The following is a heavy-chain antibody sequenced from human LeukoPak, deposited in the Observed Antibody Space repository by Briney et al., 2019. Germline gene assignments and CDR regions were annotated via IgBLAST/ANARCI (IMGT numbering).Heavy chain of an antibody. J-gene: IGHJ4*02. V-gene: IGHV3-21*01. CDR2: ITSSSYI. D-gene: IGHD3-16*02. CDR3: ARDRDYDYVWGSYRPDYFDY. CDR1: GFTFSSYT. Sequence: GSLRLSCAASGFTFSSYTINWVRQAPGKGLEWASSITSSSYIYYADSVKGRFTISRDNAKNSLYLQMNSMRAEDTAVYYCARDRDYDYVWGSYRPDYFDYWGQGTLVTVSS.